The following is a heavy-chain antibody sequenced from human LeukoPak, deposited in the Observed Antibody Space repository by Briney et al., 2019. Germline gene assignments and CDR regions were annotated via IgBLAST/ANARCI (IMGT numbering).Heavy chain of an antibody. CDR3: ARGVYGDYPLEGSYYFDF. D-gene: IGHD4-17*01. CDR2: ISGSGVST. V-gene: IGHV3-23*01. J-gene: IGHJ4*02. Sequence: GGSLRLSCAASGFTFRTSGMSWVRQAPGKGLEWVSAISGSGVSTYYADSVKGRFTISRDNSKNTLYLQMNSLRAEDTAVYFCARGVYGDYPLEGSYYFDFWGQGTLVTVSS. CDR1: GFTFRTSG.